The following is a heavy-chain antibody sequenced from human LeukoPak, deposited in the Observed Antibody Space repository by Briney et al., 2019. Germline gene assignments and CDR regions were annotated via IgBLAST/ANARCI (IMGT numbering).Heavy chain of an antibody. CDR3: AKNRVAAAGTMFAT. V-gene: IGHV4-4*07. D-gene: IGHD6-13*01. CDR1: GDSMEIDY. CDR2: IYNGGST. J-gene: IGHJ5*02. Sequence: SETLSLTCTLSGDSMEIDYWTWIRQPAGKGLQWIGPIYNGGSTNTRPPLKSRVTMSIDTSKSQFSLQLTSVTAADTAVYYCAKNRVAAAGTMFATWGPGILVTVSS.